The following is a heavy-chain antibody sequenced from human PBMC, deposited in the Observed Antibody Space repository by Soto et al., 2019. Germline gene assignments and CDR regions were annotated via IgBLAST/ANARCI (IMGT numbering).Heavy chain of an antibody. D-gene: IGHD3-10*01. CDR2: ISSSGTYT. Sequence: GGSLRLSCAASGFTFSDYYMSWIRQAPGQGLEWVSYISSSGTYTNYADSVKGRFTISRDKVKNSLYLQMNSLRGDDTAVYYCARVPYYYASGTDYGMDVWGQGTTVTVSS. CDR1: GFTFSDYY. CDR3: ARVPYYYASGTDYGMDV. V-gene: IGHV3-11*06. J-gene: IGHJ6*02.